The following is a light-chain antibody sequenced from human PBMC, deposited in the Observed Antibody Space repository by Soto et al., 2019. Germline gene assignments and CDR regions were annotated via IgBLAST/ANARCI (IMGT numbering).Light chain of an antibody. CDR1: QSVSSNY. Sequence: EIVLTQSPGTLSLSPGERATLSCRASQSVSSNYIAWYQQNPGQAPRLLIYGASTRATGIPDRFSGSASGTDFTLTISRLEPEDFAVYFCQQYGRSPPFAFGQGTKVEIK. V-gene: IGKV3-20*01. J-gene: IGKJ2*01. CDR3: QQYGRSPPFA. CDR2: GAS.